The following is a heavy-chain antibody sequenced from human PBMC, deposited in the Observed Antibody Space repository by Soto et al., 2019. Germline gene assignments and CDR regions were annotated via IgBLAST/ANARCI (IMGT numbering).Heavy chain of an antibody. CDR1: GYSFIGYY. V-gene: IGHV1-2*02. J-gene: IGHJ5*02. CDR2: INPKSGVT. D-gene: IGHD2-21*02. Sequence: GASVKVSCKAPGYSFIGYYMHWVRQAPGQGLEWMGWINPKSGVTNYAQKFQGRVTMTRDTSITTAYMELSSLRSDDTAVYYCARGDVNWFDPWGQGTLVTVSS. CDR3: ARGDVNWFDP.